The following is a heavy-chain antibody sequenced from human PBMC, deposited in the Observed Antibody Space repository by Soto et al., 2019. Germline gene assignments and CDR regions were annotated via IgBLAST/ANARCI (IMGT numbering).Heavy chain of an antibody. CDR3: ARDEKSCSGGSCSTGSSAFDI. Sequence: GASVKVACKASGYTFTSYGISWVRQAPGQGLEWMGWISAYNGNTNYAQKLQGRVTMTTDTSTSTAYMELRSLRSDDTAVYYCARDEKSCSGGSCSTGSSAFDIWGQGTMVTVSS. CDR2: ISAYNGNT. CDR1: GYTFTSYG. J-gene: IGHJ3*02. D-gene: IGHD2-15*01. V-gene: IGHV1-18*01.